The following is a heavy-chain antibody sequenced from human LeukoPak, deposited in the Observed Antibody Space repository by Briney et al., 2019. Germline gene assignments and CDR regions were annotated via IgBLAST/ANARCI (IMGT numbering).Heavy chain of an antibody. D-gene: IGHD3-10*01. Sequence: ASVKVSCKASGGTFSSYAISWVRQAPGQGLEWMGGIIPIFGTANYAQKFQGRVTITADESTSTAYMELSSLRSEDTAVYYCAITTDYYGSGSYYLWFDPWGQGTLVTVSS. V-gene: IGHV1-69*13. CDR3: AITTDYYGSGSYYLWFDP. CDR1: GGTFSSYA. CDR2: IIPIFGTA. J-gene: IGHJ5*02.